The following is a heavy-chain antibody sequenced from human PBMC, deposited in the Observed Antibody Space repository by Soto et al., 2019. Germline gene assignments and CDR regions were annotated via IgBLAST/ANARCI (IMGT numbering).Heavy chain of an antibody. CDR1: GFTLSGSA. CDR2: IRSKANSYAT. CDR3: AKTKDAAMKKKIDY. V-gene: IGHV3-73*01. Sequence: HPGGSLRLSCAACGFTLSGSAMHWVRQASGKGLEWVGRIRSKANSYATAYAASVKGRFTISRDDSKNTAYLQMNSLKTEDTAVYYCAKTKDAAMKKKIDYWGQGTLDTVSS. D-gene: IGHD5-18*01. J-gene: IGHJ4*02.